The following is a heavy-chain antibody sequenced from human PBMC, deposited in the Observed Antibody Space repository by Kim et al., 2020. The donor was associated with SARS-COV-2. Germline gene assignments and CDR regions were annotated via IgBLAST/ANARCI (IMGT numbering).Heavy chain of an antibody. J-gene: IGHJ5*02. V-gene: IGHV1-18*01. CDR2: ISAYNGNT. Sequence: ASVKVSCKASVYTFTSYGISWVRQAPGQGLEWMGWISAYNGNTNYAQKLQGRVTITTDTSTSTAYMELRSLRSDDTAVYYCARDGIVVVPAASYNWFDPWGQGTLVTVSS. CDR1: VYTFTSYG. D-gene: IGHD2-2*01. CDR3: ARDGIVVVPAASYNWFDP.